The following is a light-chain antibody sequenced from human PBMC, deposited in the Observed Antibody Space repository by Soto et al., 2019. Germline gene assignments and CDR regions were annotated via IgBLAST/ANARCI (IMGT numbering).Light chain of an antibody. CDR3: LQHHSYPQT. CDR1: QSVSNNY. CDR2: GAS. Sequence: EIVLTQSPGTLSLSPGERATLSCKASQSVSNNYLAWYQQKPGQAPRLLIYGASNRATGIPDRFSGSGSGTDFTLTISSLQPEDFATYYCLQHHSYPQTFGQGTKVDIK. V-gene: IGKV3-20*01. J-gene: IGKJ1*01.